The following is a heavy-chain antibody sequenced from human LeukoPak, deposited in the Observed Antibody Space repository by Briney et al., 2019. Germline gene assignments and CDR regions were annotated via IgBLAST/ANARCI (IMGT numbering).Heavy chain of an antibody. D-gene: IGHD3-16*01. CDR1: GGTFSSYA. CDR3: ATLHRDFALGYYYMDV. V-gene: IGHV1-69*05. J-gene: IGHJ6*03. CDR2: IIPIFGTA. Sequence: SVKVSCKASGGTFSSYAISWVRQAPGQGLEWMGGIIPIFGTANYAQKFQGRVTITTDESTSTAYMELSSLRSEDTAVYYCATLHRDFALGYYYMDVWGKGTTVTVSS.